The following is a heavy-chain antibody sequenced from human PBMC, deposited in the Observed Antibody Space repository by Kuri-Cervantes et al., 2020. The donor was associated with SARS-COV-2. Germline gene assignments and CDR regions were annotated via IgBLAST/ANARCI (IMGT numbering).Heavy chain of an antibody. Sequence: GGSLRLSCAASGFTFSSYAMHWVRQAPGKGLEWVSAISGSGGSTYYADSVKGRFTISRDNSKNTLYLQMNSLRAEDTAVYYCAKGPGNYYYYYMDVWGKGTTVTVSS. V-gene: IGHV3-23*01. D-gene: IGHD1-26*01. CDR2: ISGSGGST. J-gene: IGHJ6*03. CDR3: AKGPGNYYYYYMDV. CDR1: GFTFSSYA.